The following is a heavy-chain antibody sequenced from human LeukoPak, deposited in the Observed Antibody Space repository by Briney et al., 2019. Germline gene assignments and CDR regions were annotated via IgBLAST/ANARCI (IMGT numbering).Heavy chain of an antibody. Sequence: SETLSLTCTVSGGSISSYYWSWIRQPPGKGLEWIGYIYYSGSTNYNPSLKSRVTISVDTSKNQFSLKLSSLTAADTAVYSCAITGYYYDSSGYYPPLQHWGQGTLVTVSS. V-gene: IGHV4-59*08. J-gene: IGHJ1*01. D-gene: IGHD3-22*01. CDR2: IYYSGST. CDR3: AITGYYYDSSGYYPPLQH. CDR1: GGSISSYY.